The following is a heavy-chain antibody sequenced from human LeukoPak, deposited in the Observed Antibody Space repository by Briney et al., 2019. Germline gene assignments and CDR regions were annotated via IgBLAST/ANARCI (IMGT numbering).Heavy chain of an antibody. D-gene: IGHD6-13*01. J-gene: IGHJ1*01. V-gene: IGHV1-24*01. CDR1: GYTLTELS. Sequence: GASVKVSCKVSGYTLTELSMHWVRQAPGKGLEWMGGFDPEDGETIYAQKFQGRVTMTEDTSTDTAYMELSSLRSEDTAVYYCATLGAAGNKEYFQHWGQGTLVTVSS. CDR2: FDPEDGET. CDR3: ATLGAAGNKEYFQH.